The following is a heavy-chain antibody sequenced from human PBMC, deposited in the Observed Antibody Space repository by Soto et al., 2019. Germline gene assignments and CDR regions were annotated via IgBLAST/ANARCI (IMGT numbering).Heavy chain of an antibody. V-gene: IGHV4-34*01. Sequence: TSETLSLTCAVYGGSFSGYYWSWIRQPPGKGLEWIGEINHSGSTNYNPSLKSRVTISVDTSKNQFSLKLSSVTAADTAVYYCARDPRRIVVVPAASWFDPWGQGTLVTVSS. CDR3: ARDPRRIVVVPAASWFDP. CDR2: INHSGST. J-gene: IGHJ5*02. CDR1: GGSFSGYY. D-gene: IGHD2-2*01.